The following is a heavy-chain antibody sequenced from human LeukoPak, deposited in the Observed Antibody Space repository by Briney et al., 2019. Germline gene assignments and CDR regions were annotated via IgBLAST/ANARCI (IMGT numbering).Heavy chain of an antibody. CDR2: INHSGST. CDR3: ARRRGVAYYYYYYYMDV. CDR1: GFTFSTSW. J-gene: IGHJ6*03. Sequence: GSLRLSCAASGFTFSTSWMTWVRQAPGKGLEWIGEINHSGSTNYNPSLKSRVTISVDTSKNQFSLKLSSVTAADTAVYYCARRRGVAYYYYYYYMDVWGKGTTVTISS. V-gene: IGHV4-34*01. D-gene: IGHD3-10*01.